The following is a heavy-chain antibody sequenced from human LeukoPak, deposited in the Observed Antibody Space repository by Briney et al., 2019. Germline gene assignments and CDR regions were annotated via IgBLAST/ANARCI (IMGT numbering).Heavy chain of an antibody. CDR3: ARDTTAAAVTDAFDI. Sequence: PGGSLRLSCAASGFTFSSYAMSWVRQAPGKGLEWVSSISSSSSYIYYADSVKGRFTISRDNAKNSLYLQMNSLRAEDTAVYYCARDTTAAAVTDAFDIWGQGTMVTVSS. CDR1: GFTFSSYA. J-gene: IGHJ3*02. V-gene: IGHV3-21*01. CDR2: ISSSSSYI. D-gene: IGHD6-13*01.